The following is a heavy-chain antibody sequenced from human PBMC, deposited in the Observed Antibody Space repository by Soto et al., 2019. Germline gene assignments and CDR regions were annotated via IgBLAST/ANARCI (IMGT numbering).Heavy chain of an antibody. CDR2: ISSSSSTI. Sequence: PGGSLRLSCAASGFTFSSYSMNWVRQAPGKGLEWVSYISSSSSTIYYADSVKGRFTISRDNAKNSLYLQMNSLRAEDTAVYYCASELITFGGVITPDAFDIWGQGTMVTVSS. CDR3: ASELITFGGVITPDAFDI. J-gene: IGHJ3*02. V-gene: IGHV3-48*01. CDR1: GFTFSSYS. D-gene: IGHD3-16*01.